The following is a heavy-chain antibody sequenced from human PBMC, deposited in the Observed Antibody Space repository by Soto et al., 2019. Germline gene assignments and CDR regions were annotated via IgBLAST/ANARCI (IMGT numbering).Heavy chain of an antibody. CDR3: ARAEVVTAIPLH. CDR1: GGSVSSGSYY. J-gene: IGHJ1*01. V-gene: IGHV4-61*01. CDR2: IYYSGST. D-gene: IGHD2-21*02. Sequence: SETLSLTCTVSGGSVSSGSYYWSWIRQPPGKGLEWIGYIYYSGSTNYSPSLKSRVTISVDTSKNQFSLKLSSVTAADTAVYYCARAEVVTAIPLHWGQGTLVTVSS.